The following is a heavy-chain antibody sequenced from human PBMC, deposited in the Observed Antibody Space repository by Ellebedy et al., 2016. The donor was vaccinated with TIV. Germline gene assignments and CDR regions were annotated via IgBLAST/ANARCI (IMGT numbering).Heavy chain of an antibody. CDR2: IYTSGST. CDR3: ARGPGAATEETFDI. CDR1: GGSISSYY. Sequence: MPSETLSLTCTVSGGSISSYYWSWIRQPAGKGLEWIGRIYTSGSTNYNPSLESRVTLSVDTSKSQFSLKLTSVTAADTAVYYCARGPGAATEETFDIWGQGTFVTVSS. J-gene: IGHJ3*02. D-gene: IGHD1-26*01. V-gene: IGHV4-4*07.